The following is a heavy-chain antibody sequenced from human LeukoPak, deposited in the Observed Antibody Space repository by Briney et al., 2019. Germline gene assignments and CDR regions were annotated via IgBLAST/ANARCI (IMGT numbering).Heavy chain of an antibody. V-gene: IGHV5-51*01. CDR1: GYTFTTYW. CDR2: IYAGDSDT. J-gene: IGHJ4*02. D-gene: IGHD3-10*01. Sequence: GESLRISCKGFGYTFTTYWTAWVRHIPGQGLEWMGFIYAGDSDTRYSPSFQGPVTFSADKSISTAYLQWSSLKASDTAMYYCARGGTMVRGGIYYFDYWGQGTLVTVSS. CDR3: ARGGTMVRGGIYYFDY.